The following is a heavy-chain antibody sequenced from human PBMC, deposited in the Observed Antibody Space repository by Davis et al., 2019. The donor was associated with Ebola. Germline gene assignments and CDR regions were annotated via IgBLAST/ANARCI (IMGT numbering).Heavy chain of an antibody. CDR3: ARVRGIYGDYDYFDY. CDR1: GYTFTGYY. V-gene: IGHV1-2*04. CDR2: INPNSGGT. Sequence: ASVKVSCKASGYTFTGYYMHWVRQAPGQGLEWMGWINPNSGGTNYAQKFQGWVTMTRDTSISTAYMELSSLRSEDTAVYYCARVRGIYGDYDYFDYWGQGTLVTVSS. D-gene: IGHD4-17*01. J-gene: IGHJ4*02.